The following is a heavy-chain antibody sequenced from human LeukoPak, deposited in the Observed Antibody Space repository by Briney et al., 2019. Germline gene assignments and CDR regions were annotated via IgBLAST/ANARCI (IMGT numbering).Heavy chain of an antibody. CDR1: GFTFSDYY. J-gene: IGHJ2*01. Sequence: GGSLRLSCAASGFTFSDYYMSWIRQAPGKVLEWVSYISNSGSTIYYADSVKGRFTISRDNAKNSLSLQMNSLSAEDTAVYYCAREKLNRYFDLWGRGTLVTVSP. V-gene: IGHV3-11*01. CDR2: ISNSGSTI. D-gene: IGHD1-1*01. CDR3: AREKLNRYFDL.